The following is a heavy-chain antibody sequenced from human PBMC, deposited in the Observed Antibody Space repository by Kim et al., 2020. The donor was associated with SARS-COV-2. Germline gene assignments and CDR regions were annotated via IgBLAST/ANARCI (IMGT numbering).Heavy chain of an antibody. V-gene: IGHV4-34*01. J-gene: IGHJ5*02. CDR2: T. Sequence: TNYNPSLKSRVTISVDTSKNQFSLKLSSVTAADTAVYYCARSMGGGWFDPWGQGTLVTVSS. CDR3: ARSMGGGWFDP. D-gene: IGHD2-8*01.